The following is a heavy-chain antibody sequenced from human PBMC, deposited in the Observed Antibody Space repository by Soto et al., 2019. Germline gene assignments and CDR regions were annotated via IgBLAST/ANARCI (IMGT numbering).Heavy chain of an antibody. CDR1: GYSFTSYW. CDR2: IYPGDSDT. CDR3: ARQLVVPAATCYYYYYGMDV. J-gene: IGHJ6*02. D-gene: IGHD2-2*01. V-gene: IGHV5-51*01. Sequence: GESLKISCKGSGYSFTSYWIGWVRQMPGKGLEWMGIIYPGDSDTRYSPSFQGQVTISADKSISTAYLQWSSLKASDTAMYYCARQLVVPAATCYYYYYGMDVWGQGTTVTVSS.